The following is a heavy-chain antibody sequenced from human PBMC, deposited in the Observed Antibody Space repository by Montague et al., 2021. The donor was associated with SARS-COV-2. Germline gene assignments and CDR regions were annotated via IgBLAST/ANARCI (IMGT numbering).Heavy chain of an antibody. V-gene: IGHV4-34*01. CDR3: ARSLFYYDPRGYPSGGRWFDP. CDR1: GGSFRGYY. CDR2: INDSGST. D-gene: IGHD3-22*01. J-gene: IGHJ5*02. Sequence: ETLSLTCAVCGGSFRGYYWYWIRQPPGRGLEWIGEINDSGSTDYNPSLKSRVIMSVDTSKNQFSLRLTSLTAADTAMYYCARSLFYYDPRGYPSGGRWFDPWGQGTLVIVSS.